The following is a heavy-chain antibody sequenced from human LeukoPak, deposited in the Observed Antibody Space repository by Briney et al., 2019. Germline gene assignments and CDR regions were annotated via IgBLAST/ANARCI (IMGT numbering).Heavy chain of an antibody. J-gene: IGHJ6*03. Sequence: GGSLRLSCAASGFTFSSYAMNWVRQAPGKGLEYVSAISSNGGSTYYADSVKGRSTISRDNSKNTLYLQMGSLRAEDMAVYYCARGGYGASTPYYMDVWGKGTTVTVSS. D-gene: IGHD1-26*01. CDR2: ISSNGGST. CDR3: ARGGYGASTPYYMDV. V-gene: IGHV3-64*02. CDR1: GFTFSSYA.